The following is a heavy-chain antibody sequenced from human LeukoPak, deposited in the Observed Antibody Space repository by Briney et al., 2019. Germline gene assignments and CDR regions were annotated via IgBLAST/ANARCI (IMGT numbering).Heavy chain of an antibody. CDR1: GFTFSDYW. J-gene: IGHJ4*02. CDR3: ARDTVSIYSGYDPLYFDY. D-gene: IGHD5-12*01. Sequence: HPGGSLRLSCAASGFTFSDYWMNWVRQAPGKGLEWVANIKQDGSDQYYVDSVKGRFTISRDNAKNSLYLQMNSLRAEDTAVYYCARDTVSIYSGYDPLYFDYWGQGILVTVS. CDR2: IKQDGSDQ. V-gene: IGHV3-7*01.